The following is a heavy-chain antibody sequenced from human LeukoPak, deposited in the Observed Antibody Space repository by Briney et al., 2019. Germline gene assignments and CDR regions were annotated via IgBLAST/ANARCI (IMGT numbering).Heavy chain of an antibody. CDR1: GGSISSYY. CDR2: IYYSGST. Sequence: PSETLSLTCTVSGGSISSYYWNWIRQPPGKGLEWIGYIYYSGSTNYNPSLKSRVTISVDTSKNQFSLKLSSVTAADTAVYYCARTGGEWEPPGDYWGQGTLVTVSS. V-gene: IGHV4-59*08. J-gene: IGHJ4*02. CDR3: ARTGGEWEPPGDY. D-gene: IGHD1-26*01.